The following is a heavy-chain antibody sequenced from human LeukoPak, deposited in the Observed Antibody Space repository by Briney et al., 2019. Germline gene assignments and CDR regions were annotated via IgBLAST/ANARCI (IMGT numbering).Heavy chain of an antibody. D-gene: IGHD4-23*01. CDR1: GFTFSSYG. CDR3: AKDLGGGLRWDMFDY. J-gene: IGHJ4*02. CDR2: ISGSGGST. V-gene: IGHV3-23*01. Sequence: PGGSLRLSCAASGFTFSSYGMSWVRQAPGKGLEWVSAISGSGGSTYYADSVKGRFTISRDNSKNTLYLQMNSLRAEDTAVYYCAKDLGGGLRWDMFDYWGQGTLVTVSS.